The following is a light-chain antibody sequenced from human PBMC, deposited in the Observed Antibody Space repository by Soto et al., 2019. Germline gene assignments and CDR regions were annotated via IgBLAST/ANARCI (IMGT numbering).Light chain of an antibody. CDR1: QSITDW. V-gene: IGKV1-5*03. J-gene: IGKJ2*01. Sequence: DIQMTQSPSTLSASVGDRVTITCRASQSITDWLAWYQQKPGKAPKFLIYKASILESGVPSRFSGGGSGTEFTLTISSLQPDDFASYYCQRYITCPSTFGQGTKLEIK. CDR2: KAS. CDR3: QRYITCPST.